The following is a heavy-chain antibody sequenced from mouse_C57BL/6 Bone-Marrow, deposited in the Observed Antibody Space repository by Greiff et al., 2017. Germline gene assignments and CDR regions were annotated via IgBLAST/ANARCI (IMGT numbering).Heavy chain of an antibody. J-gene: IGHJ2*01. V-gene: IGHV14-4*01. D-gene: IGHD1-1*01. CDR3: TTWDVTTVVADY. CDR1: GFNIKDDY. Sequence: VHVKQSGAELVRPGASVKLSCTASGFNIKDDYMHWVKQRPEQGLEWIGWIDPENGDTEYASKFQGKATITADTSSNTAYLQLSSLTSEDTAVYYCTTWDVTTVVADYWGQGTTLTVSS. CDR2: IDPENGDT.